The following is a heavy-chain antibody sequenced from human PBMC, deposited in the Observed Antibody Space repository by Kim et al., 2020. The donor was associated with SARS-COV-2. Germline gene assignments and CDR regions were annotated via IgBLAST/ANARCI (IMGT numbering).Heavy chain of an antibody. V-gene: IGHV3-33*01. D-gene: IGHD3-3*01. CDR2: IWYDGSNK. CDR3: AREYYDFWSGYYYYYYYGMDV. J-gene: IGHJ6*02. CDR1: GFTFSSYG. Sequence: GGSLRLSCAASGFTFSSYGMHWVRQAPGKGLDWVAVIWYDGSNKYYADSVKGRFTISRDNSKNTLYLQMNSLRAEDTAVYYCAREYYDFWSGYYYYYYYGMDVWGQGTTVTVS.